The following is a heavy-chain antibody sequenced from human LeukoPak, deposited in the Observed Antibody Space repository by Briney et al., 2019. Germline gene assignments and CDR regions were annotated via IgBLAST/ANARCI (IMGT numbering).Heavy chain of an antibody. CDR3: AKDFYSVSSP. CDR1: GFTFTGYP. V-gene: IGHV3-30*02. J-gene: IGHJ5*02. Sequence: GGSLRLSCAASGFTFTGYPMHWVRQPPGKGLEWVAFIRYDGSNEYYADSVKGRFAISRDNSKNTLFLQMNSLRTEDTAVYYCAKDFYSVSSPWGQGTLVTVSS. CDR2: IRYDGSNE. D-gene: IGHD1-26*01.